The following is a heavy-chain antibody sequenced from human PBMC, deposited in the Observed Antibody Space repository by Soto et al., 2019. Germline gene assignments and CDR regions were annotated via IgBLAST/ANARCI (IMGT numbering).Heavy chain of an antibody. CDR3: ARGEDISDAFDI. Sequence: ASVKVSCKASGGTFSSYAISWVRQAPGQGLEWMGGIIPIFGTANYAQKFQGRVTITADESTSTAYMELSSLRSEDTAVYYCARGEDISDAFDIWGQGTMVTVSS. CDR2: IIPIFGTA. D-gene: IGHD1-26*01. CDR1: GGTFSSYA. V-gene: IGHV1-69*13. J-gene: IGHJ3*02.